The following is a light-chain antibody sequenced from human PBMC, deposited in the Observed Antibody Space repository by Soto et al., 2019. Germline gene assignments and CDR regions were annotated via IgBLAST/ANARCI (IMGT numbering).Light chain of an antibody. Sequence: EIVLTQSPATLSLSPGDRATLSCRASQSVSSYLAWYQQKPGQAPRLLVYDASNRATGIPARFSGSGSGTDFTITITSLEPEDFAVYYCQQRSNWPSTFGGGTTVEIK. CDR2: DAS. V-gene: IGKV3-11*01. CDR1: QSVSSY. CDR3: QQRSNWPST. J-gene: IGKJ4*01.